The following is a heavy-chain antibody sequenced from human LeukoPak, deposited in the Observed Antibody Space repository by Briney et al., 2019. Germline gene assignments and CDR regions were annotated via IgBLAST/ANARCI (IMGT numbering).Heavy chain of an antibody. CDR2: IKQDGGQN. CDR3: VRSVDY. Sequence: GGSLRLSCAASGFTFSSYWMNWVRQAPGKGLEWVANIKQDGGQNYYVDSVKGRFTIYRDNAKNSLYLQMNSLRAEDTAVYYCVRSVDYWGQGTLVTVSS. D-gene: IGHD2-8*01. V-gene: IGHV3-7*01. CDR1: GFTFSSYW. J-gene: IGHJ4*02.